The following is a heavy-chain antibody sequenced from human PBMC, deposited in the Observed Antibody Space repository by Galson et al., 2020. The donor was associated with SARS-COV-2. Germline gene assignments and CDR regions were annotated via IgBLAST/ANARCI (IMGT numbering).Heavy chain of an antibody. Sequence: GSLRLSCKASGFTFSDYAMSWVRQAPGKGLEWVSYISTVGGSTYYADSVKGRYTISRDNSQKTLYLHIHSLRAEDAATYYCAKDLTYDYLWGTSRPPLDFWGRGTRVTVSS. CDR3: AKDLTYDYLWGTSRPPLDF. CDR1: GFTFSDYA. J-gene: IGHJ4*02. D-gene: IGHD3-16*02. CDR2: ISTVGGST. V-gene: IGHV3-23*01.